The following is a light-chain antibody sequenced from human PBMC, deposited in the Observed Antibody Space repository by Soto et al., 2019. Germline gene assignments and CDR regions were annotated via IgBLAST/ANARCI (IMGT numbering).Light chain of an antibody. V-gene: IGKV3-20*01. Sequence: ESVLTQSPGTLSLSPGERATLSCTASQSVSSNYLAWYQQKPGQAPRLLIYGASTRATGIPDRFSGSGSGTDFTLTISRLEPEDFAMYYCQQFGGSSYSFGQGTKLEIK. J-gene: IGKJ2*03. CDR2: GAS. CDR3: QQFGGSSYS. CDR1: QSVSSNY.